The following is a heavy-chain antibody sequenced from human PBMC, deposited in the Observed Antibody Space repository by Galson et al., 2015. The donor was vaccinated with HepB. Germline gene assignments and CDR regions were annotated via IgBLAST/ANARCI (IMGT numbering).Heavy chain of an antibody. V-gene: IGHV6-1*01. CDR3: AMGGIAAAGTKGFDY. CDR1: GDSVSSNSAA. Sequence: CAISGDSVSSNSAAWNWIRQSPSRGLEWLGRTYYRSKWYNDYAVSVKSRITINPDTSKNQFSLQLNSVTPEDTAVYYCAMGGIAAAGTKGFDYWGQGTLVTVSS. D-gene: IGHD6-13*01. CDR2: TYYRSKWYN. J-gene: IGHJ4*02.